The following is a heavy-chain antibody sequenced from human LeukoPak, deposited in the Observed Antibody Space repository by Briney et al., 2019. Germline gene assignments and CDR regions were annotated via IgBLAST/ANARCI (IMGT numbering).Heavy chain of an antibody. V-gene: IGHV4-34*01. D-gene: IGHD4-11*01. Sequence: SGGSLRLSCAASGFTFSSYAMSWVRQPPGKGLEWIGEINHSGSTNYNPSLKSRVTISVDTSKNQFSLKLSSVTAADTAVYYCARVRSNYGKYDYWGQGTLVTVSS. J-gene: IGHJ4*02. CDR3: ARVRSNYGKYDY. CDR2: INHSGST. CDR1: GFTFSSYA.